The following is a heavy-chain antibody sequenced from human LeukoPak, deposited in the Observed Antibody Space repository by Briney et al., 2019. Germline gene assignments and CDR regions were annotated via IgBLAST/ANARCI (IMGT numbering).Heavy chain of an antibody. V-gene: IGHV3-48*01. Sequence: GGSLRLSCAASGFTFSSYSMNWVRQAPGKGLEWVSYISSSSSTIYYADSVKGRFTISRDNAKNSLYLQMNSLRAEDTAVYYCACCIAAAVKDYWGQGTLVTVSS. CDR2: ISSSSSTI. D-gene: IGHD6-13*01. CDR1: GFTFSSYS. CDR3: ACCIAAAVKDY. J-gene: IGHJ4*02.